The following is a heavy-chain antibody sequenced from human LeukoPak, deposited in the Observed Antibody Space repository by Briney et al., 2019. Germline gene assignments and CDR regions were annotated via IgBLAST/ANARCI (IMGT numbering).Heavy chain of an antibody. CDR2: IYHSGST. J-gene: IGHJ4*02. V-gene: IGHV4-39*07. CDR3: ARILDYLYFDY. CDR1: GGSISSGSYY. D-gene: IGHD3/OR15-3a*01. Sequence: SETLSLTCTVSGGSISSGSYYWGWIRQPPGKGLEWIGSIYHSGSTYYNPSLKSRVTISVDTSKNQFSLKLSSVTAADTAVYYCARILDYLYFDYWGQGTLVTVSS.